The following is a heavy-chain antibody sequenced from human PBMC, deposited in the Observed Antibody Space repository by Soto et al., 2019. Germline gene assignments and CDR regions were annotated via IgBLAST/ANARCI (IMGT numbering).Heavy chain of an antibody. CDR2: IWNDGTNK. CDR3: GTVFEH. Sequence: GGSLRLSCTASGFRLSTYGMHWVRRAPGKGLEWVAVIWNDGTNKYQADSVKGRFTISRDNAKNTLYLQMNSLRVEDTAMYYCGTVFEHWGQGIPVTVSS. V-gene: IGHV3-33*03. CDR1: GFRLSTYG. J-gene: IGHJ4*02.